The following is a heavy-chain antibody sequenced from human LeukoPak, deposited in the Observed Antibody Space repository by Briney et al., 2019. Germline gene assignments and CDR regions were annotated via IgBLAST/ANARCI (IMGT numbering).Heavy chain of an antibody. CDR1: GYSFTGYY. D-gene: IGHD1-1*01. CDR2: INPSSGGT. CDR3: ARILGTTDPFDY. J-gene: IGHJ4*02. Sequence: ASVKVSCKTSGYSFTGYYIHWVRQAPGQGLEWMGWINPSSGGTNYVQKFLGRVTMTRDTSVTTAYMELGSLRSDDTAIYYCARILGTTDPFDYWGQGTLVTVSS. V-gene: IGHV1-2*02.